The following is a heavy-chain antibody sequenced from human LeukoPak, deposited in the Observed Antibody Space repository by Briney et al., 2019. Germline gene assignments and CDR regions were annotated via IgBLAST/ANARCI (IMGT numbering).Heavy chain of an antibody. CDR3: ARVMGDGYKRAFDY. Sequence: SETLSLTCTVSGGSIRSNYWSWIRQPPGKGLEWIGYIYHSGSTNYNPSLNSRVTISVDTSKYEFSLKLSSVTAADTAVYYCARVMGDGYKRAFDYWGQGTLVTVSS. D-gene: IGHD5-24*01. CDR1: GGSIRSNY. V-gene: IGHV4-59*01. CDR2: IYHSGST. J-gene: IGHJ4*02.